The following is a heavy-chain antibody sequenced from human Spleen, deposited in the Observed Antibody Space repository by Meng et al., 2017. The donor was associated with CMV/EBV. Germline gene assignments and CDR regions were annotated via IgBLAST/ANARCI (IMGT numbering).Heavy chain of an antibody. CDR2: ISPDGSVT. CDR3: VRYDFWTGYYSDF. J-gene: IGHJ4*02. V-gene: IGHV3-7*01. Sequence: CEVSGLTFSSYWMAWARQVPGKELKWVANISPDGSVTYYVDSVTGRFTISRDNAKNSLYLQMNSLRAEDTAVYYCVRYDFWTGYYSDFWGQGILVTVSS. D-gene: IGHD3-3*01. CDR1: GLTFSSYW.